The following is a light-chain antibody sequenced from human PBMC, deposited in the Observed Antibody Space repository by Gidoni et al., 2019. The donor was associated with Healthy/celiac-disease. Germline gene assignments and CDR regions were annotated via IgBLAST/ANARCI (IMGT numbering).Light chain of an antibody. V-gene: IGKV3-11*01. CDR3: QQRSNWPPFT. CDR1: QSVSSY. J-gene: IGKJ5*01. CDR2: DAS. Sequence: EIVLTQSPATLSLSPGERATLSCRASQSVSSYLAWYQQKPGQAPRLLIYDASNRATGIPARFSGSGSGTDFTLTIISLEPEDFAVDYCQQRSNWPPFTFGQXTRLEIK.